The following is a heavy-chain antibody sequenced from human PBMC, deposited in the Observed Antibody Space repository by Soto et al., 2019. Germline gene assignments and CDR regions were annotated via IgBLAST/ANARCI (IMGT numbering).Heavy chain of an antibody. CDR2: MNPNTGAT. J-gene: IGHJ4*02. Sequence: QVQLVQSGAEVKKPGASVKVSCKASGYTFTSDDINWVRQATGQGLEWMGWMNPNTGATGYAQKFQDRVTMTRSTSISTAYMELSSLRSEDTAVYYCARNHYDSRGEMGFDYWGQGTPVTVSS. CDR3: ARNHYDSRGEMGFDY. D-gene: IGHD3-22*01. CDR1: GYTFTSDD. V-gene: IGHV1-8*01.